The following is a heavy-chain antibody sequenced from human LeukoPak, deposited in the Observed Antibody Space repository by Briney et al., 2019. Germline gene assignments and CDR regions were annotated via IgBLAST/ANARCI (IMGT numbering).Heavy chain of an antibody. CDR2: IYYSGST. V-gene: IGHV4-59*08. CDR1: GGSISSYY. D-gene: IGHD3-3*01. Sequence: PSETLSLTCTVSGGSISSYYWSWIRQPPGKGLEWIGYIYYSGSTNYNPSLKSRVTISVDTSKNQFSLKLSSVTAADTAVYYCARQSRPRITIFGVRGAFDIWGQGTMVTASS. CDR3: ARQSRPRITIFGVRGAFDI. J-gene: IGHJ3*02.